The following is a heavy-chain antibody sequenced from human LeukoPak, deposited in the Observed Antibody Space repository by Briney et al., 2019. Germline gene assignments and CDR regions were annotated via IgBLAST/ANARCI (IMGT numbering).Heavy chain of an antibody. V-gene: IGHV1-18*01. CDR3: ARGDSGYDFPQDY. Sequence: GASVKVSCKASGYTFTSFGISWVQQAPGQGLEWMGWISAYNGNTNYAQKLQGRITMTRDTSTSTVYMEVSSLRSEDTAVYYCARGDSGYDFPQDYWGQGTLVTVSS. CDR1: GYTFTSFG. D-gene: IGHD5-12*01. J-gene: IGHJ4*02. CDR2: ISAYNGNT.